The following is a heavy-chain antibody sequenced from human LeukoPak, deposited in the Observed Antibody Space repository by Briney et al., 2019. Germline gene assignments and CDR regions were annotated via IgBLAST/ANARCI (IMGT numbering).Heavy chain of an antibody. CDR1: GFTFTTYW. D-gene: IGHD6-13*01. CDR3: AREATGYSASWGDY. Sequence: QPGGSLRLSCAASGFTFTTYWMHWVRQAPGKGLEWVSRIKGDEMTTNYADSVEGRFTISRDNAKNSVYLQMNSLRVEDTAVYYCAREATGYSASWGDYWGQGALVIVSS. V-gene: IGHV3-74*01. CDR2: IKGDEMTT. J-gene: IGHJ4*02.